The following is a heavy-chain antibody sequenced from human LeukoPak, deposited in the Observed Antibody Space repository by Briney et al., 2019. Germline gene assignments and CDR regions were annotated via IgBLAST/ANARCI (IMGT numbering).Heavy chain of an antibody. Sequence: GGSLRLSCAASGFTFSSYEMNWVRQAPGKGLEWVSYISSSGSTIYYADSVKGRFTISRDNAKNSLYLQMNSLRAEDTAVYYCAREGYSDAFDIWGQGTMFTVSA. D-gene: IGHD5-18*01. CDR3: AREGYSDAFDI. V-gene: IGHV3-48*03. J-gene: IGHJ3*02. CDR1: GFTFSSYE. CDR2: ISSSGSTI.